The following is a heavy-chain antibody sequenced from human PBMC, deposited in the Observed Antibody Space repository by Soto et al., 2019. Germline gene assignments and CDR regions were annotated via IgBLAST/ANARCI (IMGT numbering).Heavy chain of an antibody. J-gene: IGHJ6*02. CDR1: GGSISSGGYY. Sequence: PSETLSLTCTVSGGSISSGGYYWSWIRQHPGKGLEWIGYIYYSGSTYYNPSLKSRVTISVDTSKNQFSLKLGSVTAADTAVYYCARDRVVFGEVPYYYYYGMDVWGQGTTVTVSS. V-gene: IGHV4-31*03. CDR3: ARDRVVFGEVPYYYYYGMDV. CDR2: IYYSGST. D-gene: IGHD3-10*02.